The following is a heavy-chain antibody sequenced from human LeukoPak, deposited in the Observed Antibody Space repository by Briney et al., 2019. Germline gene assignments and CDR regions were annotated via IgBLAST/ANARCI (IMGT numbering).Heavy chain of an antibody. D-gene: IGHD6-13*01. CDR1: GFIISDYA. J-gene: IGHJ4*02. CDR2: INANGGST. Sequence: GGSLRLSCSASGFIISDYAMHWVRQAPGEGLEYVSGINANGGSTYHADSVKGRFTISRDTSKNTLYLQMSSLRAEDTAMYYCVKDLYKGDSASWYFFHYWGQGTLVTVSS. V-gene: IGHV3-64D*06. CDR3: VKDLYKGDSASWYFFHY.